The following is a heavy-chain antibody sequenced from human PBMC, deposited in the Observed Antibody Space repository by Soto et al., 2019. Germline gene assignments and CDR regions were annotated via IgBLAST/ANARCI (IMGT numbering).Heavy chain of an antibody. CDR3: ARGRYYGSGSRTDYYYYYGMDV. Sequence: QVQLVQSGAEVKKPGSSVKVSCKASGGTFSSYAISWVRQAPGQGLEWMGGIIPIFGTANYAQKFQGRVTSTADEPPSTAYMELSSLRSEDTAVYYCARGRYYGSGSRTDYYYYYGMDVWGQGTTVTVSS. CDR2: IIPIFGTA. CDR1: GGTFSSYA. J-gene: IGHJ6*02. V-gene: IGHV1-69*12. D-gene: IGHD3-10*01.